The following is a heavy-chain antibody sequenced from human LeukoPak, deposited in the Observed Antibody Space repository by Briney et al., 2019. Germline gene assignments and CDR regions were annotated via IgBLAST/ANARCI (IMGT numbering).Heavy chain of an antibody. D-gene: IGHD1-26*01. Sequence: GTSLRLSCAASGFSFSSYAMHWVRQVPGKGLEWVALIWYDGSIEYYVESVKGRFTISRDNSKNPLYLEMNRLRVEDTAVYYCAKDKRGGIVGAFGNWGQGTLVTVSS. CDR1: GFSFSSYA. CDR3: AKDKRGGIVGAFGN. V-gene: IGHV3-33*03. J-gene: IGHJ4*02. CDR2: IWYDGSIE.